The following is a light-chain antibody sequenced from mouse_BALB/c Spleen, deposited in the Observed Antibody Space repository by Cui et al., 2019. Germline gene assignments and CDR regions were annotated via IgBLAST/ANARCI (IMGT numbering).Light chain of an antibody. CDR3: HQWSSYPPT. J-gene: IGKJ1*01. V-gene: IGKV4-79*01. CDR1: SSVSPSY. Sequence: QIVLTQSPAIMSASPGEKVTLTCSASSSVSPSYLYWYQQKPGSSPKLWIYSTSNLASGVPARFSGSGSGTSYSLTISSMEAEDAASYFCHQWSSYPPTFGGGTKLEIK. CDR2: STS.